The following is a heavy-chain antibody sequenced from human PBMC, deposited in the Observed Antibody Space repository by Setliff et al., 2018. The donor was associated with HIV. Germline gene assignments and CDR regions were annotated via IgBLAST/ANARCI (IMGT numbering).Heavy chain of an antibody. J-gene: IGHJ6*03. Sequence: LGGSLRLSCAASGFTFSTYWMNWVRQAPGKGLEWVANIRQDGSEKYYVDSVKGRFTISRDNAKNSLYLQMNSLRAEDTAVYYCATQPPAALSYYYYYMDVWGKGTTVTVSS. CDR3: ATQPPAALSYYYYYMDV. CDR1: GFTFSTYW. D-gene: IGHD2-2*01. CDR2: IRQDGSEK. V-gene: IGHV3-7*01.